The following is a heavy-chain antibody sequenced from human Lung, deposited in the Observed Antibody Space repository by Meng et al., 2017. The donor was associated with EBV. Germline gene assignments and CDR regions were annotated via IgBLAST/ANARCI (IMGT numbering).Heavy chain of an antibody. Sequence: EVQLVESGGGLVKPGGSLRLSCAASGFTFSSYSMNWVSQVPGKGLEWVSSISSSSSYIYYADSVKGRFTISRDNAKNSLYLQMNSLRAEDTAVYYCARVPQLWVGTVTTYYYGMDVWGQGTTVTVSS. CDR3: ARVPQLWVGTVTTYYYGMDV. D-gene: IGHD4-11*01. CDR2: ISSSSSYI. CDR1: GFTFSSYS. J-gene: IGHJ6*02. V-gene: IGHV3-21*01.